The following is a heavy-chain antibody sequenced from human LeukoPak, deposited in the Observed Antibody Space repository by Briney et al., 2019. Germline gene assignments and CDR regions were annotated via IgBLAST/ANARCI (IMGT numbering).Heavy chain of an antibody. CDR1: GYTFTSYG. J-gene: IGHJ4*02. CDR2: ISAYNGNT. V-gene: IGHV1-18*01. Sequence: ASVKVSCKASGYTFTSYGISWVRQAPGQGLEWMGWISAYNGNTNYAQKLQGRVTMTTDTSTSTAYMELRSLRSDDTAVYYCARGSRGLWFGELLFDYWGQGTLVTVSS. D-gene: IGHD3-10*01. CDR3: ARGSRGLWFGELLFDY.